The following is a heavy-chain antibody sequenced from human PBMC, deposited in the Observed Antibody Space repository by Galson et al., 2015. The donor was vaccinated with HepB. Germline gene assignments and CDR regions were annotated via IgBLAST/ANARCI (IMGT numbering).Heavy chain of an antibody. CDR2: IIPIFGTA. CDR3: ARGGSGYYDSSGYYLFDY. V-gene: IGHV1-69*13. Sequence: SVKVSCKASGGTFSSYAISWVRQAPGQGLEWMGGIIPIFGTANYAQKFQGRVTITADESTSTAYMELSSLRSEDTAVYYCARGGSGYYDSSGYYLFDYWGQGTLVTVSS. D-gene: IGHD3-22*01. CDR1: GGTFSSYA. J-gene: IGHJ4*02.